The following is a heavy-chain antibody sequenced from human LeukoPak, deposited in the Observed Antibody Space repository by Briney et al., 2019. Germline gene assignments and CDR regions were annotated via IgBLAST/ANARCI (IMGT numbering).Heavy chain of an antibody. CDR1: GFTFSNAW. CDR2: IKSKTDGGTT. Sequence: GGSLRLSCAASGFTFSNAWMSWVRQAPGKGLEWVGRIKSKTDGGTTDYAAPVKGRFTISRDDSKNTLYLQMNSLKTEDTAVYYCTTSHGRSGSYYGYWGQGTLVTVPS. J-gene: IGHJ4*02. CDR3: TTSHGRSGSYYGY. V-gene: IGHV3-15*01. D-gene: IGHD3-10*01.